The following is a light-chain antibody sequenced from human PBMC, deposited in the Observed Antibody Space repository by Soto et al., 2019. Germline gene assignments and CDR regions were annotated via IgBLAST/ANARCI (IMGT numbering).Light chain of an antibody. CDR2: AAS. CDR3: QKYDTASFT. CDR1: HDIRNY. J-gene: IGKJ3*01. Sequence: DIQMTQSPSSLSASVGDRVTITCRASHDIRNYLAWYQQKPGKVPKLLIDAASSLQSGVPSRFSGSGAGTYFTLTISSMQPEGVATYYCQKYDTASFTFGPGTKVDIK. V-gene: IGKV1-27*01.